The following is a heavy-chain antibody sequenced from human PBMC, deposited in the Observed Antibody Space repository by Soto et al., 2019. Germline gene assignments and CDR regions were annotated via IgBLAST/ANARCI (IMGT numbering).Heavy chain of an antibody. V-gene: IGHV4-4*02. J-gene: IGHJ6*02. CDR1: GGSISSNKW. CDR2: IYHSGST. CDR3: ARDDHIVVVPTSLGAMDV. D-gene: IGHD2-2*01. Sequence: SETLSLTCAVYGGSISSNKWWSGVRQPPGKGLEWIGEIYHSGSTNYNPSLKSRVTISLDKSKNQFSLKLTSVTAADSAVYYCARDDHIVVVPTSLGAMDVWGQGTTVTVSS.